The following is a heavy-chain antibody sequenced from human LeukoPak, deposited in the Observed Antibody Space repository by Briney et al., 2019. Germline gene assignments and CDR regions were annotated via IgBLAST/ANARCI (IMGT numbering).Heavy chain of an antibody. V-gene: IGHV3-48*04. CDR3: ARGPHYSSSWF. CDR2: ISSSSSTI. Sequence: GGSLRLSCAASGFTFSSYSMNWVRQAPGKGLEWVSYISSSSSTIYYADSVKGRFTISRDNAKNSLYLQMNSLRAEDTAVYYCARGPHYSSSWFWGQGTLVTVSS. CDR1: GFTFSSYS. D-gene: IGHD6-13*01. J-gene: IGHJ4*02.